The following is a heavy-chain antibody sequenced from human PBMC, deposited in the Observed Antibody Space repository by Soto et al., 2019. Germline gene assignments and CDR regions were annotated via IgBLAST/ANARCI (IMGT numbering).Heavy chain of an antibody. D-gene: IGHD2-8*01. V-gene: IGHV3-48*01. CDR1: GFTFSSYS. CDR2: ISSSSSTI. CDR3: ARWGYCTNGVCYIVGDYYYYYMDV. J-gene: IGHJ6*03. Sequence: GGSLRLSCAASGFTFSSYSMNWVRQAPGKGLEWVSYISSSSSTIYYADSVKGRFTISRDNAKNSLYLQMNSLRAEDTAVYYCARWGYCTNGVCYIVGDYYYYYMDVWGKGTTVTVSS.